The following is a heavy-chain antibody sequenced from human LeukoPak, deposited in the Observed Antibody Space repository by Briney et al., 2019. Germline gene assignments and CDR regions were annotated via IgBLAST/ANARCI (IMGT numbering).Heavy chain of an antibody. CDR3: ARGGGDIVVVPAAEWHY. D-gene: IGHD2-2*01. V-gene: IGHV4-59*08. CDR1: GGSISSYY. Sequence: SETLSLTCTVSGGSISSYYWSWIRQPPGKGLEWIGYIYYSGSTYYNPSLKCRVTISVDTSKNQFSLKLSSVTATDTAVYYCARGGGDIVVVPAAEWHYWGQGTLVTVSS. J-gene: IGHJ4*02. CDR2: IYYSGST.